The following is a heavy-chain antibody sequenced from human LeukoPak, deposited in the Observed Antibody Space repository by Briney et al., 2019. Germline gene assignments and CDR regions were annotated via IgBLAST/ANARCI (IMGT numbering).Heavy chain of an antibody. CDR1: GFTFSSYA. CDR3: AKGRRHDSDGYYNWFDP. V-gene: IGHV3-23*01. D-gene: IGHD3-22*01. Sequence: GGSLRLSCAASGFTFSSYAMSWVRQAPGKGLEWVSTISGSGGRTYYADSVKGRFTISRDNSKNTLYLQMNSLRAEDTAVYYCAKGRRHDSDGYYNWFDPWGQGTLVTVSS. CDR2: ISGSGGRT. J-gene: IGHJ5*02.